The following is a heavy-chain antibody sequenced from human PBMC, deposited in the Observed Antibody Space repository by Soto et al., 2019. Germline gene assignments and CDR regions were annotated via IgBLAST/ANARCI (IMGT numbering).Heavy chain of an antibody. Sequence: ATVKVSCKASGYTFTSYAMHWVRQAPGQRLEWMGWINAGNGNTKYSQKFQGRVTITRDTSASTAYMELSSLRSEDTAVYYCARPSLPSIRSGVVHLWKYYYYMDVWGKGTTVTVSS. CDR1: GYTFTSYA. D-gene: IGHD1-1*01. J-gene: IGHJ6*03. CDR3: ARPSLPSIRSGVVHLWKYYYYMDV. V-gene: IGHV1-3*01. CDR2: INAGNGNT.